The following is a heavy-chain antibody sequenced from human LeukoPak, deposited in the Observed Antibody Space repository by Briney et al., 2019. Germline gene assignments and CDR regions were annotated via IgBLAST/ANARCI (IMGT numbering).Heavy chain of an antibody. V-gene: IGHV3-30*02. CDR1: GFTFSNYG. Sequence: GGSLRLSCAASGFTFSNYGMHWVRQAPGKGLEWVAFIPYDGSNKYYADSVQGRFTISRDNSKDTLYLQMNSLRAEDTAVYYCAKDQSRCFAPFDYWGQGNLVTVSS. CDR2: IPYDGSNK. J-gene: IGHJ4*02. CDR3: AKDQSRCFAPFDY. D-gene: IGHD3-9*01.